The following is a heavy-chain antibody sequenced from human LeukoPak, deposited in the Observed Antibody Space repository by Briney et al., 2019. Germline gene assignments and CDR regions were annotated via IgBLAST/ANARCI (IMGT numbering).Heavy chain of an antibody. CDR1: GGSLSSGGYY. V-gene: IGHV4-31*03. CDR3: ARGRDIVVVPANSYYFDY. Sequence: SQTLSLTCTVSGGSLSSGGYYWSWIRQHPGKGLEWIGYIYYSGSTYYNPSLKSRVTISVDTSKNQFSLKLSSVTAADTAVYYCARGRDIVVVPANSYYFDYWGQGTLVTVSS. D-gene: IGHD2-2*01. J-gene: IGHJ4*02. CDR2: IYYSGST.